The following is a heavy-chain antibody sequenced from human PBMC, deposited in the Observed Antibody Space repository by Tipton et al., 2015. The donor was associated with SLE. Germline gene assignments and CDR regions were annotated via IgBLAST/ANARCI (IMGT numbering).Heavy chain of an antibody. D-gene: IGHD3-16*01. V-gene: IGHV4-34*01. CDR1: GGSFSGYY. J-gene: IGHJ3*02. Sequence: TLSLTCAVYGGSFSGYYWSWIRQPPGKGLEWIGEINHSGSTNYNPSLKSRVTISVGTSKNQFSLKLSSVTAADTAVYYCAREGGLPRPAFDIWGQGTMVAVSS. CDR3: AREGGLPRPAFDI. CDR2: INHSGST.